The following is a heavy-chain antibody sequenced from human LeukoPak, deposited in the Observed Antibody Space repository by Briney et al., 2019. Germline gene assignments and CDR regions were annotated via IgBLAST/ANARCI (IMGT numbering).Heavy chain of an antibody. CDR2: INPYSGAI. D-gene: IGHD2-15*01. Sequence: GASVKVSCKASGYTFTGYYMHWVRQAPGQGLEWMGWINPYSGAIKYAQKFQGRVTMTLHTSISTAYMELSRLRSDDTAVYYCARVGGGLVYYFDYWGQGTLVTVSS. CDR1: GYTFTGYY. V-gene: IGHV1-2*02. J-gene: IGHJ4*02. CDR3: ARVGGGLVYYFDY.